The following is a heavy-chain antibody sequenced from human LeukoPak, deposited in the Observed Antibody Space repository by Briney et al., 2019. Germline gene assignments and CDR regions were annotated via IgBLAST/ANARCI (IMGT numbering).Heavy chain of an antibody. CDR1: GGSSSGNY. D-gene: IGHD3-22*01. V-gene: IGHV4-34*01. CDR3: ASSATHYYNSDRVWPGFVRCRSCGFDV. CDR2: INHAGST. Sequence: PSETLSLTCAVYGGSSSGNYWIWIRQPPGKGLEWIGEINHAGSTNYNPSLKSRVTISVDTSKKQFSLKLRSVTAADTAVYYCASSATHYYNSDRVWPGFVRCRSCGFDVWGQGTMVTVSS. J-gene: IGHJ3*01.